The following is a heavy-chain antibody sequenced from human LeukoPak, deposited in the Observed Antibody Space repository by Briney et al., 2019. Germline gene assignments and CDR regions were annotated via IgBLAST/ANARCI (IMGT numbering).Heavy chain of an antibody. J-gene: IGHJ4*02. CDR2: ISHDGNDK. D-gene: IGHD5-18*01. V-gene: IGHV3-30*03. Sequence: GGSLRLSCVASGFIFSTFGMHWVRQAPGKGLEWVAFISHDGNDKYYADSVKGRFAISRDNSKNTLYLQMNSLRAEDTAVYYCARVRGYSYGYDYWGQGTLVSVSS. CDR1: GFIFSTFG. CDR3: ARVRGYSYGYDY.